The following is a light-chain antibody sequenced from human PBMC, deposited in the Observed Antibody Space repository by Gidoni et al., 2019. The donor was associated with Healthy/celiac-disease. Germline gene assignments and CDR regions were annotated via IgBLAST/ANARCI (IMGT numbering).Light chain of an antibody. CDR3: AAWDDSLNGYV. CDR2: SNN. V-gene: IGLV1-44*01. Sequence: SVLTPPPSASGTPGQRVTISCSGSSSNIGSNTVTWYQQLPGTATKLLIYSNNPRPSGVPDRFSGSKSGTSASLAISGLQSEDEADYYCAAWDDSLNGYVFGTGTKVTVL. J-gene: IGLJ1*01. CDR1: SSNIGSNT.